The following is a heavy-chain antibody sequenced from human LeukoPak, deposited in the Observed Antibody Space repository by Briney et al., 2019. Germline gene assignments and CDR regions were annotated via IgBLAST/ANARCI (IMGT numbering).Heavy chain of an antibody. D-gene: IGHD3-22*01. CDR1: GGSISSYY. V-gene: IGHV4-59*08. CDR3: ARRSPYYDSSGYYFNFDY. Sequence: SETLSLTCTVSGGSISSYYWSWIRQPPGKGLEWIGYIYYSGSTNYNPSLKSRVTISVDTSKNQFSLKLSSVTAADTAVYYCARRSPYYDSSGYYFNFDYWGQGTLVTVSS. CDR2: IYYSGST. J-gene: IGHJ4*02.